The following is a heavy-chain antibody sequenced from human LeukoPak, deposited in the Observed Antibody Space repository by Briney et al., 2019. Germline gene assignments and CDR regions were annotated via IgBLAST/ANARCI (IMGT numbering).Heavy chain of an antibody. CDR1: GGTFSSYA. D-gene: IGHD3-3*01. Sequence: SVKVSCKASGGTFSSYAISWVRQAPGQGLEWMGGIIPIFGTANYAQKFQGRVTITAGESTSTAYMELSSLRSEDTAVYYCARWTGLNYDFWSGRNWFDPWGQGTLVTVSS. CDR3: ARWTGLNYDFWSGRNWFDP. J-gene: IGHJ5*02. CDR2: IIPIFGTA. V-gene: IGHV1-69*13.